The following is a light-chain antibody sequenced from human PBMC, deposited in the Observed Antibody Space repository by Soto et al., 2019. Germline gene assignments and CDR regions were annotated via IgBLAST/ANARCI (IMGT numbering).Light chain of an antibody. CDR1: SSDVGGYNY. CDR3: NSYAGSNNFL. Sequence: QSVLTQPPSASGCPGQSVTISCTGTSSDVGGYNYVSWYQQHPGKAPKLMIYEVSKRPSGVPDRFSGSKSGNTASLTVSGLQAEDEADYYCNSYAGSNNFLFGTGTKVTVL. V-gene: IGLV2-8*01. CDR2: EVS. J-gene: IGLJ1*01.